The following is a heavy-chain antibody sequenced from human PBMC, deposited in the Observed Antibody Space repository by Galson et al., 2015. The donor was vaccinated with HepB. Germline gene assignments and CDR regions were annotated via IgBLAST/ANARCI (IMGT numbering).Heavy chain of an antibody. D-gene: IGHD6-13*01. CDR3: AQLGTGY. V-gene: IGHV3-53*01. Sequence: SLRLSCAASGFSIRSHYMNWVRQAPGKGLEWVSVIHGGNNRYYADSGEGRVTISRDESIKPLVFQMNSLRVEDTAVYYCAQLGTGYWGQGTLVTVSS. CDR2: IHGGNNR. CDR1: GFSIRSHY. J-gene: IGHJ4*02.